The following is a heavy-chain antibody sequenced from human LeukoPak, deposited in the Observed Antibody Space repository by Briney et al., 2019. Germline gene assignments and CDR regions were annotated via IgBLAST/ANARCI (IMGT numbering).Heavy chain of an antibody. Sequence: SQTLSLTCAISGDSVSSNSAAWNWIRPSPSRGLEWLGRTYYRSNWYNDYAVSVKSRITINPDTSKNQFSLQLNSVTPEDTAVYYCAREREDAFDIWGRGTMVTVSS. CDR2: TYYRSNWYN. J-gene: IGHJ3*02. CDR1: GDSVSSNSAA. V-gene: IGHV6-1*01. CDR3: AREREDAFDI.